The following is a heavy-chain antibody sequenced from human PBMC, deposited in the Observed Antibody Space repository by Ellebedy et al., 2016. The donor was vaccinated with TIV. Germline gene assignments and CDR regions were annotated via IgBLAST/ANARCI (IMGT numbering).Heavy chain of an antibody. CDR3: ARDPPRIAAAGTDDY. CDR1: GYTLTELS. J-gene: IGHJ4*02. D-gene: IGHD6-13*01. V-gene: IGHV1-24*01. CDR2: FDPEDGET. Sequence: ASVKVSCXVSGYTLTELSMHWVRQAPGKGLEWMGGFDPEDGETIYAQKFQGRVTMTRDTSISTAYMELSRLRSDDTAVYYCARDPPRIAAAGTDDYWGQGTLVTVSS.